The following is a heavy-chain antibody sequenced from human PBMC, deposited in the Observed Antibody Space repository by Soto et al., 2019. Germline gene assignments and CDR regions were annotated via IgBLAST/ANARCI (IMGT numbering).Heavy chain of an antibody. CDR3: ARVPGYSIGDL. CDR1: GYTFTSYA. CDR2: INAGNGNT. V-gene: IGHV1-3*01. J-gene: IGHJ2*01. D-gene: IGHD2-21*01. Sequence: QVQLVQSGAEVKKPGASVKVSCKASGYTFTSYAMHWVRQAPGQRLEWMGWINAGNGNTKYSQKFQGRVTITRDTAASTAYMELSSLRAEDTAVYYCARVPGYSIGDLWGRGTLVTVSS.